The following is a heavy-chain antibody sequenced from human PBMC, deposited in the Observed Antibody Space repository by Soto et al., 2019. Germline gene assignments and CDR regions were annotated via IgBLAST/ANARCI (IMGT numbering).Heavy chain of an antibody. CDR2: ISAYNGNT. CDR1: GYTFTSYG. D-gene: IGHD6-6*01. CDR3: AREAPDLYSSSCVYSYYDGMDV. J-gene: IGHJ6*02. V-gene: IGHV1-18*01. Sequence: QVQLVQSGAEVKKPGASVKVSCKASGYTFTSYGISWVRQAPGQGLEWMGWISAYNGNTNYAQKLQGRVTMTTDTTTSTAYMELRSLRSADTAVYYCAREAPDLYSSSCVYSYYDGMDVWGQGTTVTVSS.